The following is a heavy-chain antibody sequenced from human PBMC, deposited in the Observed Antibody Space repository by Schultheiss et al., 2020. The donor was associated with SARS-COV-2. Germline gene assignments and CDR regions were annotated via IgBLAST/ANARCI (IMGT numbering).Heavy chain of an antibody. Sequence: ASVKVSCKTSGYTFTDYYMHWVRRAPGQGLEWVGRINPKTGATNYAQKFQARVTMTRETSITTAYMELSGLRSDDTAVYYCARDARFLEWLSVYYYGMDVWGQGTTVTVSS. CDR2: INPKTGAT. V-gene: IGHV1-2*06. CDR3: ARDARFLEWLSVYYYGMDV. D-gene: IGHD3-3*01. CDR1: GYTFTDYY. J-gene: IGHJ6*02.